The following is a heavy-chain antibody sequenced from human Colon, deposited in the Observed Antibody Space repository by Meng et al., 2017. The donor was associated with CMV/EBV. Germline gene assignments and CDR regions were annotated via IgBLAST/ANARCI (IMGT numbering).Heavy chain of an antibody. V-gene: IGHV1-2*06. J-gene: IGHJ4*02. CDR3: AKIHLGDSGLDY. D-gene: IGHD2-21*02. CDR2: INPDRGDT. Sequence: GQLVRAGAEVKKPGASVKVSCKASGYTLTGHYMHWVRQAPGQGLEWMGRINPDRGDTNYAQKFQGRVTLTRDTSINTAYMELTGLRSDDTAVYYCAKIHLGDSGLDYWGQGTLVTVSS. CDR1: GYTLTGHY.